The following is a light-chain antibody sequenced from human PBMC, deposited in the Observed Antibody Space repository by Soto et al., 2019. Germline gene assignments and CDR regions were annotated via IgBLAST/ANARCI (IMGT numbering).Light chain of an antibody. CDR3: SSYTSSSTVI. V-gene: IGLV2-14*01. J-gene: IGLJ2*01. CDR1: SSDVGGYNY. Sequence: QSALTQPASVSGSPGQSITISCTGTSSDVGGYNYVSWYQQDPGKAPKLMIYEVTNRPSGVSNRFSGSKSGNTASLTISELRADDGADYYCSSYTSSSTVIFGGGTKLTVL. CDR2: EVT.